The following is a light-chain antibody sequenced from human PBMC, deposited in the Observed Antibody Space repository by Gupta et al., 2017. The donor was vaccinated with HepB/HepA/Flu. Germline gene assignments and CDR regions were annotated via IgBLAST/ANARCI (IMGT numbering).Light chain of an antibody. CDR2: GAS. Sequence: EIVLTQSPGTLSLSPGERATLSCRASQSVSSCYLAWYQQKPGQAPRLLIYGASSRATGIPDRFSGSGSGTDFTLTISRLEPEDFAVYYCQQYGSSPHFGGGTKVEIK. CDR3: QQYGSSPH. V-gene: IGKV3-20*01. J-gene: IGKJ4*01. CDR1: QSVSSCY.